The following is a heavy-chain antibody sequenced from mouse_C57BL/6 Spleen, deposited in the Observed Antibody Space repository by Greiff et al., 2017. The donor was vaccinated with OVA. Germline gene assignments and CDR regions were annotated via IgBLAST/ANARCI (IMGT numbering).Heavy chain of an antibody. CDR1: GFTFSSYA. CDR2: LSSGGDYI. J-gene: IGHJ4*01. Sequence: VQLKESGEGLVKPGGSLKLSCAASGFTFSSYAMSWVRQTPEKRLEWVAYLSSGGDYIYYADTVKGRFTISRDNARNTLYLQMSSLKSEDTAMYYCTRGTTVVAPYAMDDWGQGTSVTVSS. CDR3: TRGTTVVAPYAMDD. D-gene: IGHD1-1*01. V-gene: IGHV5-9-1*02.